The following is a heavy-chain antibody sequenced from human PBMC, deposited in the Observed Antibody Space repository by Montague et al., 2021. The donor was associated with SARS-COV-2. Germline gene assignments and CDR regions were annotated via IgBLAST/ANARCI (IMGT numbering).Heavy chain of an antibody. CDR2: IYHSGST. CDR1: AYFISSGYY. J-gene: IGHJ3*02. V-gene: IGHV4-38-2*02. D-gene: IGHD6-19*01. Sequence: SETLSLTCTVSAYFISSGYYGDWTRQPPGKGQGWIGTIYHSGSTYFNPSLKSRVTISVDTSKNQFSLNLSSVTAADTAVYYCAKVAGSHDTFDIWGRGTMVTVSS. CDR3: AKVAGSHDTFDI.